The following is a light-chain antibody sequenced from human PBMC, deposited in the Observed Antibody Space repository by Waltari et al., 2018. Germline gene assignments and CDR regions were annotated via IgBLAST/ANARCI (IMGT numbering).Light chain of an antibody. CDR3: SSYTSSSTLHV. CDR1: SSDVGGYNY. J-gene: IGLJ1*01. V-gene: IGLV2-14*01. CDR2: EFS. Sequence: QSALTQPASVSGSPGQSITISCTGTSSDVGGYNYVSWYQQHPGKAPKLMIYEFSNRPSGVSNRFSGSKSGNTTSLTISGLQAEDEADYYCSSYTSSSTLHVFGTGTKVTVL.